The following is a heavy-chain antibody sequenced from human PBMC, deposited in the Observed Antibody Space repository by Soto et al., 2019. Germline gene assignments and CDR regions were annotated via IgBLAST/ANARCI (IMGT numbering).Heavy chain of an antibody. J-gene: IGHJ4*02. CDR1: GCTFSSYA. CDR2: ISGSGGST. Sequence: PGGSRRLSCAASGCTFSSYAMSWVRQAPGKGLEWVSAISGSGGSTYYADSVKGRFTISRDNSKNTLYLQMNSLRAEDTDVYYCPKPSTRDYYDSSGSNPLDYWGQGTLVTVSS. D-gene: IGHD3-22*01. V-gene: IGHV3-23*01. CDR3: PKPSTRDYYDSSGSNPLDY.